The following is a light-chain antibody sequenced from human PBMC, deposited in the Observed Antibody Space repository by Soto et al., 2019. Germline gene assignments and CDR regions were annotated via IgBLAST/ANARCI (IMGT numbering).Light chain of an antibody. V-gene: IGKV1-39*01. CDR2: GAS. CDR3: QQSYSTPPWT. Sequence: IQKTQSPSSLSASVGDRVTITCRASQTISHYLSWYQQKPGKAPNLLISGASNLQTAVPSRFSGAKSGTDFTLTISSLQPGDFATYFGQQSYSTPPWTFGQGALV. CDR1: QTISHY. J-gene: IGKJ1*01.